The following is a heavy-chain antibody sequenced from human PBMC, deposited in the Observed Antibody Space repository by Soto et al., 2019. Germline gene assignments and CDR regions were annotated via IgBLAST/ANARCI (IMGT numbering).Heavy chain of an antibody. V-gene: IGHV4-59*01. J-gene: IGHJ5*02. CDR2: TYYSGRT. CDR3: ARPPRLLLGP. CDR1: GGSISSYY. Sequence: SETLSLTCTVSGGSISSYYWSWIRQPPWKGLDWVGYTYYSGRTNYNPSLKSRVTISVDTSKNQFSLKLSSVTAADTAVYYCARPPRLLLGPCGQRTLVPVS. D-gene: IGHD3-10*01.